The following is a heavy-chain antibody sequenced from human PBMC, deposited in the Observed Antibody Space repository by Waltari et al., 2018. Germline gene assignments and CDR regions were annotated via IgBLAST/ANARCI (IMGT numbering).Heavy chain of an antibody. CDR2: AFIGGSC. CDR1: GGSLNNFY. Sequence: QVKLQESGPGVVKPSQTLALTCSVSGGSLNNFYWSWVRQSPGKGLEWIGFAFIGGSCNLNPSFKSRASISADSSKSQVSLTLRSVTPTDAATYFCARGPSIKWELPGFFDTWGQGAPVTVSS. V-gene: IGHV4-4*09. CDR3: ARGPSIKWELPGFFDT. J-gene: IGHJ4*02. D-gene: IGHD1-26*01.